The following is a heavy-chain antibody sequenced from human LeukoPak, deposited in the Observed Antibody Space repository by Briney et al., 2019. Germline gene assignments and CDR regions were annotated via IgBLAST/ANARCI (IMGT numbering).Heavy chain of an antibody. Sequence: ASVKVSCKASGFTFTSSAMQWVRQARGQRLEWIGWIVVGSGNTNYAQEFQERVTITRDMSTSTAYMELSSLRSEDTAVYYCAAEVSSGWYGLDYWGQGTLVTVSS. V-gene: IGHV1-58*02. CDR1: GFTFTSSA. J-gene: IGHJ4*02. CDR3: AAEVSSGWYGLDY. CDR2: IVVGSGNT. D-gene: IGHD6-19*01.